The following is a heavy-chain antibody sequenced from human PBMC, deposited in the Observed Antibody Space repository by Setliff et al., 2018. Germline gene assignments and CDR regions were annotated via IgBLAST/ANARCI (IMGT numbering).Heavy chain of an antibody. Sequence: ASVKVSCKASGYTFTSYYMHWVRQAPGQGLEWMGIINPSGGSTSYAQKFQGRVTMTRDTSTSTVYMELSSLRPEDTAVYYCAREGAAGTIDYWGQGTLVTVSS. D-gene: IGHD6-13*01. CDR1: GYTFTSYY. J-gene: IGHJ4*02. CDR2: INPSGGST. V-gene: IGHV1-46*01. CDR3: AREGAAGTIDY.